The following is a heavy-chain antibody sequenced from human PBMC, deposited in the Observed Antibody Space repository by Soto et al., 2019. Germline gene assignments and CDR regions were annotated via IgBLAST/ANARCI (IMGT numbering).Heavy chain of an antibody. CDR3: ARGGGSDSFDY. D-gene: IGHD1-26*01. J-gene: IGHJ4*02. V-gene: IGHV4-30-2*01. CDR1: GASITYGGYS. Sequence: SETLSLTCTVSGASITYGGYSWSWIRQTPGKGLEWIGYINHLETTFYNPSFESRLTLSIDRAKNQFSLNLHSMSAADRAVYFCARGGGSDSFDYWGQGILVTVSS. CDR2: INHLETT.